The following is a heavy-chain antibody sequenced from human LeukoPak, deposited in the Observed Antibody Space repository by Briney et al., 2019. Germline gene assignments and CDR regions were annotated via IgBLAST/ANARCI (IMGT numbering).Heavy chain of an antibody. D-gene: IGHD1-26*01. J-gene: IGHJ5*02. Sequence: ASVKVSCKASGYTFTNSYIHWVRQAPGQGLEWMGSMNPKSGGTKYAQKFQGRVSMTRDTSVSTAYMELASLTSDDTAVYYCARAGGRSWFDPWGQGTLVTVSS. CDR2: MNPKSGGT. V-gene: IGHV1-2*02. CDR3: ARAGGRSWFDP. CDR1: GYTFTNSY.